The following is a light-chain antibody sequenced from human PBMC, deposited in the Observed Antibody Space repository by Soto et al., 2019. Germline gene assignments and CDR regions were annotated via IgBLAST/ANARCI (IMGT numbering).Light chain of an antibody. J-gene: IGKJ1*01. CDR1: QSISSW. CDR3: QHYNSFPT. Sequence: DIQMTQSPSTLSASVGDRVTITCRASQSISSWLAWYQQKPGKAPKLLIYKASSLESGVPSRFSGSGSGTEFTLTSSILQPDDFATYYCQHYNSFPTFGQGTKVEIK. CDR2: KAS. V-gene: IGKV1-5*03.